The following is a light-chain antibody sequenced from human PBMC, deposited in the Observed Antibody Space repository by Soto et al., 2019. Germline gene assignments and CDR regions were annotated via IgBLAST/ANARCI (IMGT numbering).Light chain of an antibody. CDR2: DAS. CDR3: LQRNNWPYT. J-gene: IGKJ2*01. V-gene: IGKV3-11*01. CDR1: QSVSTY. Sequence: EIVLTQSPATLSLSPGERATLFCRASQSVSTYVAWYQQNPGQAPRLLIYDASNRATGIPARFSGSASGTDFTLTISSLEPEDFAVYYCLQRNNWPYTLGQGTRLELK.